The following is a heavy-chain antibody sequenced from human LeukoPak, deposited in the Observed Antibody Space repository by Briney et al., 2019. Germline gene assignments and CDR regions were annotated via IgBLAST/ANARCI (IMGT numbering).Heavy chain of an antibody. CDR1: GGTFSSYA. J-gene: IGHJ4*02. D-gene: IGHD3-22*01. Sequence: GASVKVSCKASGGTFSSYAISWVRQAPGQGLEWMGGIIPIFGTANYAQKFQGRVTITTDESTSTAYMELSSLRSEDTAVYYCARGDYYVSSGSVVYGYFDYWGQGTLVTVSS. V-gene: IGHV1-69*05. CDR3: ARGDYYVSSGSVVYGYFDY. CDR2: IIPIFGTA.